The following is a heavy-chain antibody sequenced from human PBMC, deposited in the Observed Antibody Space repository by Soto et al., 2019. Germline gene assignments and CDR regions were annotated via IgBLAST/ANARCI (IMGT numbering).Heavy chain of an antibody. CDR2: FDPEDGET. CDR3: ARGVDAGVDY. Sequence: GASVKVSCKVSGYTLTELSMHWVRQAPGKGLEWMGGFDPEDGETIYAQKFQGRVTMTRDTSTDTAYMELSSLRSEDAAVYYCARGVDAGVDYWGQGTLVTVSS. CDR1: GYTLTELS. V-gene: IGHV1-24*01. D-gene: IGHD3-10*01. J-gene: IGHJ4*02.